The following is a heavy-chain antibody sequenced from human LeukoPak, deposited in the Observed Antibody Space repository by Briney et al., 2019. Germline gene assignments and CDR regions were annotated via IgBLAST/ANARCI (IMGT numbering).Heavy chain of an antibody. CDR1: GFTFSSYA. CDR2: ISYDGSNK. Sequence: HAGGSLRLSCAASGFTFSSYAMHWVRQAPGKGLEWVAVISYDGSNKYYADSVKGRFTISRDNSKNTLYLQMNSLRAEDTAVYYCARVTFRITIFGPDWFDPWGQGTLVTVSS. V-gene: IGHV3-30-3*01. CDR3: ARVTFRITIFGPDWFDP. J-gene: IGHJ5*02. D-gene: IGHD3-3*01.